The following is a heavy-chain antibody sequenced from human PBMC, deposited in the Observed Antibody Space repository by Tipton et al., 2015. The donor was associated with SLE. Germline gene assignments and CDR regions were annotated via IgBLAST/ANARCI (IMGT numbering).Heavy chain of an antibody. CDR3: ARAGNYYDSSGYSPLDY. J-gene: IGHJ4*02. Sequence: SLRLSCAAPRFTFSPYGMSWVRQSPEKGLGWVSSISGSDGSKYYADSVKGRFTISRDNSKNTLYLQMGSLRAEDMAVYYCARAGNYYDSSGYSPLDYWGQGTLVTVSS. CDR2: ISGSDGSK. D-gene: IGHD3-22*01. CDR1: RFTFSPYG. V-gene: IGHV3-23*01.